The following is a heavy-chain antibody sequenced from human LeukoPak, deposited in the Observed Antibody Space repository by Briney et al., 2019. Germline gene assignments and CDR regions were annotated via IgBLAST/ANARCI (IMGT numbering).Heavy chain of an antibody. D-gene: IGHD2-2*01. Sequence: GGSLRLSCAASGFTFSSYWMSWVGQAPGKGLEWVSSISSSSSYIYYADSVKGRFTISRDNAKTSLYLQMNSLRAEDTAVYYCASWRVPANNFDYWGQGTLVTVSS. J-gene: IGHJ4*02. CDR1: GFTFSSYW. CDR3: ASWRVPANNFDY. V-gene: IGHV3-21*01. CDR2: ISSSSSYI.